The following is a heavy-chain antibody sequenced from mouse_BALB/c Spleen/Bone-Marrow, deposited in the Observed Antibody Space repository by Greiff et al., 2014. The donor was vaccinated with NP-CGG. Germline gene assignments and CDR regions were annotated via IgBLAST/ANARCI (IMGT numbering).Heavy chain of an antibody. CDR2: IYPGNSDT. Sequence: EVQLQQSGTVLARPGAAVKMSCKASGYTFSNYWMHWVKQRPGQGPEWIGTIYPGNSDTTYNQKFKGKAKLTAVTSTSTAYMELSSLTNEDSAVYYCTTLARSDFDYWGQGTTLTVSS. V-gene: IGHV1-5*01. CDR3: TTLARSDFDY. CDR1: GYTFSNYW. J-gene: IGHJ2*01. D-gene: IGHD3-1*01.